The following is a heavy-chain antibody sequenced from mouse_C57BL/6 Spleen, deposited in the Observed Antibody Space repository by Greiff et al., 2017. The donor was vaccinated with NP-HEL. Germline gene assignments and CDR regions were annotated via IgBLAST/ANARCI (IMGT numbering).Heavy chain of an antibody. V-gene: IGHV3-2*02. D-gene: IGHD1-2*01. CDR2: ISYSGST. CDR1: GYSITSGYG. CDR3: ARTARIKY. J-gene: IGHJ2*01. Sequence: EVQLQESGPGLVKPSPSLSLTCTVPGYSITSGYGWNWIRQFPGTKLEWMGYISYSGSTNYNPSLKRRISITRDTSKNQLFLQLNSVTTEDTATYYCARTARIKYWGQGTTLTVSS.